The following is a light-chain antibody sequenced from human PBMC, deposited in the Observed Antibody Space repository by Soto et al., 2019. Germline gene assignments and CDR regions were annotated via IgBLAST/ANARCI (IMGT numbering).Light chain of an antibody. CDR2: DVS. Sequence: QSALTQPRSVSRSPGQSVTISCTGTSSDVGGYNYVSWYQQHPGKAPKLMIYDVSKWPSGVPDRFSRSKSGNTASLTISGLQAEDEADYYCCSYSGSYTWVFGGGTKLTVL. J-gene: IGLJ3*02. CDR3: CSYSGSYTWV. CDR1: SSDVGGYNY. V-gene: IGLV2-11*01.